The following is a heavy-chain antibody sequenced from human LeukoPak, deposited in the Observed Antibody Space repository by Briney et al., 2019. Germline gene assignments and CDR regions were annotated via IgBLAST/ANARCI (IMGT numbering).Heavy chain of an antibody. V-gene: IGHV1-69*04. Sequence: ASVKVSCKASGGTFSSYAISWVRQAPGQGLEWMGRIIPILGIANYAQKLQGRVTITADKSTSTAYMELSSLRSEDTAVYYCADGSGSSGPEYFQHWGQGTLVTVSS. J-gene: IGHJ1*01. D-gene: IGHD3-10*01. CDR2: IIPILGIA. CDR1: GGTFSSYA. CDR3: ADGSGSSGPEYFQH.